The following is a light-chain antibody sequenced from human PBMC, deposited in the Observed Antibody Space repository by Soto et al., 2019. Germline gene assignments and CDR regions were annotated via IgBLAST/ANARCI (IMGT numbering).Light chain of an antibody. CDR3: LQDINYPWT. CDR2: GAS. J-gene: IGKJ1*01. CDR1: QSLLHSNGYHY. Sequence: DIVMTQSPLSLSVTPGEPASISCRSSQSLLHSNGYHYLDWYLQRPGQSPQLLIYGASNLQSGVPPRFSGSGSGTDFTLAISSLQPEDSATYYCLQDINYPWTFGQGTKVDI. V-gene: IGKV2-28*01.